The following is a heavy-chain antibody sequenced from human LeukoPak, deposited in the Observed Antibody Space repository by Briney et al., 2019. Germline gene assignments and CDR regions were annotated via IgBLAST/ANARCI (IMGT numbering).Heavy chain of an antibody. D-gene: IGHD4-17*01. J-gene: IGHJ4*02. CDR3: ASHKDYGGYFHFDS. CDR2: ISVHSGNT. Sequence: ASVKVSCKASGYTFTSYAIRWVRQAPGQGLEWMGWISVHSGNTKYAQNFQGKITMTTDTSTSTAYMELRSLRSDDTAVYYCASHKDYGGYFHFDSWGQGTLVTVSS. V-gene: IGHV1-18*01. CDR1: GYTFTSYA.